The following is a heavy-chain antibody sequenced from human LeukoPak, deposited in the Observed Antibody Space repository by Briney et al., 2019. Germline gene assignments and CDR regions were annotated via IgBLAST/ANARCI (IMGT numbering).Heavy chain of an antibody. CDR2: IYHSGST. CDR3: ARSRLRLNWFDP. V-gene: IGHV4-38-2*02. CDR1: GYSISSGYY. D-gene: IGHD4-17*01. Sequence: SETLSLTCTVSGYSISSGYYWGWIRQPPGKGPEWIGSIYHSGSTYYNPSLKSRVTISVDTSKNQFSLKLSSVTAADTAVYYCARSRLRLNWFDPWGQGTLVTVSS. J-gene: IGHJ5*02.